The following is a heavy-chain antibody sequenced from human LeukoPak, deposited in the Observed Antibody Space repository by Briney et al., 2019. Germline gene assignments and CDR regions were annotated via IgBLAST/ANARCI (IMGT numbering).Heavy chain of an antibody. J-gene: IGHJ4*02. D-gene: IGHD1-26*01. CDR3: ARALSSGSYYNTLGY. CDR1: GYTFTSYA. Sequence: ASVKVSCKASGYTFTSYAMHWVRQAPGQRLEWMGWINAGNGNTKYSQEFQGRVTITRDTSASTAYMELSSLRSEDMAVYYCARALSSGSYYNTLGYWGQGTLVTVSS. CDR2: INAGNGNT. V-gene: IGHV1-3*03.